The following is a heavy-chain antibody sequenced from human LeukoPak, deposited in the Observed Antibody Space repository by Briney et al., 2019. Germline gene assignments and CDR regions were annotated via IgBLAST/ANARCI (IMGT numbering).Heavy chain of an antibody. J-gene: IGHJ5*02. CDR1: GFTFSSYA. Sequence: PGGTLRLSCAASGFTFSSYAMSWVRQAPGKGLEWVSSVSGSGGSTYYADSVKGRFTISRDNSKNTLYLQMNSLRAEDTAVYYCAGDNWFDPWGQGTLVTVSS. V-gene: IGHV3-23*01. CDR2: VSGSGGST. CDR3: AGDNWFDP.